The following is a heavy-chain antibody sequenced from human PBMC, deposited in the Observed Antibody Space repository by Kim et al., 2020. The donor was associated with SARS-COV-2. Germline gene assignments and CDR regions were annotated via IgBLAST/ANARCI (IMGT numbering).Heavy chain of an antibody. Sequence: ADSVKVRFTISRDNSKNTVYLEMSSLRDEDSGVYYCVRAGAPGTTWSWFAPWGQGTLVTVSS. J-gene: IGHJ5*02. V-gene: IGHV3-30*15. CDR3: VRAGAPGTTWSWFAP. D-gene: IGHD1-1*01.